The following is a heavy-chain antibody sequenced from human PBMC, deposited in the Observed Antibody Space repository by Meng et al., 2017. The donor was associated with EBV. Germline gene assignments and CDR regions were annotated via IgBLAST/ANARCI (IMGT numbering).Heavy chain of an antibody. Sequence: QVQVEQSWAEVKWPGASVKIPCKTSGGPFRSDAVSWVRQGPGQGLVWLGGLIPMSGAPHYAQKFQDRVTITADEYTRTHYMELSSLRSDDTAMYYCASESGRGFTPDFWGQGTLVTVSS. CDR2: LIPMSGAP. CDR1: GGPFRSDA. D-gene: IGHD3-10*01. CDR3: ASESGRGFTPDF. V-gene: IGHV1-69*01. J-gene: IGHJ4*02.